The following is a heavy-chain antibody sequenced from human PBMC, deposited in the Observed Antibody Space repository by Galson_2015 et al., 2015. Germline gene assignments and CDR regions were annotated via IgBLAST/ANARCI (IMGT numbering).Heavy chain of an antibody. CDR2: ISGSGGST. V-gene: IGHV3-23*01. D-gene: IGHD3-3*01. Sequence: SLRLSCAASGFAFSSYAMTWVRQAPGKGLEWVSGISGSGGSTYYADSVKGRFTISRDNSKNTVNLQMNSLRAEDTAVYYCAKDGGFYSMDVWGQGTTVTVSS. J-gene: IGHJ6*02. CDR3: AKDGGFYSMDV. CDR1: GFAFSSYA.